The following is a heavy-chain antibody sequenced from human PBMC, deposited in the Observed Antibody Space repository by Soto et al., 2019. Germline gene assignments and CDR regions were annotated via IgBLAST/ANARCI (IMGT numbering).Heavy chain of an antibody. CDR1: GGSISSYY. V-gene: IGHV4-59*08. CDR2: IYYSGST. Sequence: SETLSLTCTVSGGSISSYYWSWIRQPPGKGLEWIGYIYYSGSTNYNPSLKSRVTISVDTSKNQFSLKLSSVTAADTAVYYCARHSKYCSSTSCYGDFDYWGQGTLVTVSS. D-gene: IGHD2-2*01. J-gene: IGHJ4*02. CDR3: ARHSKYCSSTSCYGDFDY.